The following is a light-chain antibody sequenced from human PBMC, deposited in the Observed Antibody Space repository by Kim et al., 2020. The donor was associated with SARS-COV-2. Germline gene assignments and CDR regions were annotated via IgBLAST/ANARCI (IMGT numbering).Light chain of an antibody. CDR3: AAWDDNLNGRV. Sequence: GHRITISCSGSSFNVGTKPVNWFQQLPGTAPKLLIHTDDHRPSGVPDRFSGSKSGTSASLAISGLQSEDEADYYCAAWDDNLNGRVFGGGTQLTVL. CDR1: SFNVGTKP. CDR2: TDD. V-gene: IGLV1-44*01. J-gene: IGLJ3*02.